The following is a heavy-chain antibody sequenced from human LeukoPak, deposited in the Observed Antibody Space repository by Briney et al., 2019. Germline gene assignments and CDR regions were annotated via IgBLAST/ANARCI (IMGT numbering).Heavy chain of an antibody. CDR1: GFTFSSYG. CDR3: AKVPDSSGWYYFDY. V-gene: IGHV3-30*18. D-gene: IGHD6-19*01. Sequence: GGSLRLSCAASGFTFSSYGMHWVRQAPGKGLEWVAIIYYDGSNKYYADSVKGRFTISRDNSKNTLYLQMNSLRAEDTAVYYCAKVPDSSGWYYFDYWGQGTLVTVSS. CDR2: IYYDGSNK. J-gene: IGHJ4*02.